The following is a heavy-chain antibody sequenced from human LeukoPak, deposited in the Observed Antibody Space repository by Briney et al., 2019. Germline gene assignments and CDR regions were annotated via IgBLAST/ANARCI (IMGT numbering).Heavy chain of an antibody. CDR1: GFTFSSYS. CDR2: ISSSSSYI. V-gene: IGHV3-21*01. CDR3: ARDHPAPDY. D-gene: IGHD2-2*01. Sequence: PGGSLRLSCAASGFTFSSYSMNWVRQAPGKGLEWVSSISSSSSYIYYVDSVKGRFTISRDNAKNSLYLQMNSLRAEDTAVYYCARDHPAPDYWGQGTLVTVSS. J-gene: IGHJ4*02.